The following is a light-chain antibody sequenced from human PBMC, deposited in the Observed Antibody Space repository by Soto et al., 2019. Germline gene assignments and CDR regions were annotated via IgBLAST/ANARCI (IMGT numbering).Light chain of an antibody. J-gene: IGKJ1*01. CDR1: QSVSNNY. Sequence: IVLTQSPGTLSLSPGERATLSCRASQSVSNNYLAWYQQKPGQAPRLLIYGASSRATGIPDRFSGSGSGTDFTLTISRLEPADFAVFYCQQYGNSPWTFGQGTKVDIK. V-gene: IGKV3-20*01. CDR2: GAS. CDR3: QQYGNSPWT.